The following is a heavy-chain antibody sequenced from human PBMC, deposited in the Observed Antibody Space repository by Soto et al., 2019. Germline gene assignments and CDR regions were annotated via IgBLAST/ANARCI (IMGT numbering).Heavy chain of an antibody. CDR3: ARDAVPYNGKWDWFDP. V-gene: IGHV3-23*01. CDR1: GFIFGDYA. D-gene: IGHD1-26*01. Sequence: DVQLLESGGGLVQPGGSLRLYCAASGFIFGDYAMSWVRQAPGKGLEWVSSIGGVGGDTYYAASVKGRCTISRDNSKNTLYLQMNSLRAEDTAVYYCARDAVPYNGKWDWFDPWGQGTLVTVSS. J-gene: IGHJ5*02. CDR2: IGGVGGDT.